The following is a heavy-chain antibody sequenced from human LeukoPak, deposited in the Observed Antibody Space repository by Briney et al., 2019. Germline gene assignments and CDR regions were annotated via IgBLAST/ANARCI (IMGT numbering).Heavy chain of an antibody. V-gene: IGHV4-34*01. J-gene: IGHJ4*02. Sequence: NPSETLSLTCAVYGGSFSGYYWSWIRQPPGKGLEWIGEINHSGSTNYNPSLKSRVTISVDTSKNQFSLKLSSVTAADTAVYYCARGVHEYCSSTSCYPRSFDCWGQGTLVTVSS. CDR3: ARGVHEYCSSTSCYPRSFDC. CDR2: INHSGST. D-gene: IGHD2-2*01. CDR1: GGSFSGYY.